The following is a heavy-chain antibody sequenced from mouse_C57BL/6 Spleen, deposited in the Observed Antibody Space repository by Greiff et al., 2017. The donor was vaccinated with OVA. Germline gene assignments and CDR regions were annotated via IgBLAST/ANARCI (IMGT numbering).Heavy chain of an antibody. CDR1: GYSFTGYY. D-gene: IGHD1-1*01. CDR2: INPSTGGT. J-gene: IGHJ2*01. Sequence: VQLKESGPELVKPGASVKISCKASGYSFTGYYMNWVKQSPEKSLEWIGEINPSTGGTTYNQKFKAKATLTVDKSSSTAYMQLKSLTSEDSAVYYCARGDTTAVGYYFDYWGQGTTLTVSS. CDR3: ARGDTTAVGYYFDY. V-gene: IGHV1-42*01.